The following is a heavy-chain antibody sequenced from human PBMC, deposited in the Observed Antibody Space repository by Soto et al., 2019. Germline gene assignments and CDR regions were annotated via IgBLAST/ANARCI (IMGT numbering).Heavy chain of an antibody. CDR2: ISWNSGSI. Sequence: GGSLRLSCAASGFTFDDYAMHWVRQAPGKGLEWVSGISWNSGSIGYADSVKGRFTISRDNAKNSLYLQMNSLRAEDTALYYCAKEDSSGSYGYWGQGTLVTVSS. CDR1: GFTFDDYA. V-gene: IGHV3-9*01. D-gene: IGHD1-26*01. J-gene: IGHJ4*02. CDR3: AKEDSSGSYGY.